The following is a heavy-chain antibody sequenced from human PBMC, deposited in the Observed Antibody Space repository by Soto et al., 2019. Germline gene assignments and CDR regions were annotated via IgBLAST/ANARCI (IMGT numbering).Heavy chain of an antibody. V-gene: IGHV4-31*03. D-gene: IGHD3-22*01. CDR2: IYYSGST. Sequence: PSETLSLTCTVSGGSISRGGYNWSWIRQHPGKGLEWIGYIYYSGSTYYHPSLKSRVTISVDTSKNQSSLTLSSVTAADTAVYYCARVVGDSSGYYYDDDFEIWGQGTMVTVS. CDR1: GGSISRGGYN. CDR3: ARVVGDSSGYYYDDDFEI. J-gene: IGHJ3*02.